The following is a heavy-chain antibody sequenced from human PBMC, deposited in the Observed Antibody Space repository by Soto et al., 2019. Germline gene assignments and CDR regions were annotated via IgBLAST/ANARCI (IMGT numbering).Heavy chain of an antibody. J-gene: IGHJ5*02. CDR2: MHPNSANT. CDR3: ARMATYGTLNCFDP. CDR1: GYAFGEYD. Sequence: ASVKVSCKASGYAFGEYDISWVRQAPGQGLEWMGWMHPNSANTGYAQKFQGRVSMTRDMSISTAYLELSRLRPEDTAIYYCARMATYGTLNCFDPWGQAALVTLSS. D-gene: IGHD1-1*01. V-gene: IGHV1-8*01.